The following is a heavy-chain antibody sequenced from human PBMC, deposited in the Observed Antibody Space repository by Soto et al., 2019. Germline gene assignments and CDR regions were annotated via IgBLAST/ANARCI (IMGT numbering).Heavy chain of an antibody. CDR1: GFTFDDHA. CDR2: ISWNGDDI. Sequence: ELQLVESGGGVVQFGRSLRLSCEASGFTFDDHAMHWVRQVPGKGLEWVSGISWNGDDIGYVDSVKGRFTISRDNVKNVLYLAMDSLTTDHTAVYFCAKDRKRDFPRAWGLDYWGQGTLVTVSS. V-gene: IGHV3-9*01. D-gene: IGHD7-27*01. CDR3: AKDRKRDFPRAWGLDY. J-gene: IGHJ4*02.